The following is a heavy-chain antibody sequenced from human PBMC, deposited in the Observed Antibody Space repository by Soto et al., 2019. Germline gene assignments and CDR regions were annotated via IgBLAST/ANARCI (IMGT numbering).Heavy chain of an antibody. V-gene: IGHV3-30*04. CDR3: ARDPYFDY. CDR2: ISYDGRND. Sequence: GGSLRLSCAASGFTFNSYPLHWVRQAPGKGLEWVAVISYDGRNDYYGDSVRGRFTISRDNSKNMVYLQMNSLTPEDTAVYYCARDPYFDYWGQGTLVTVSS. CDR1: GFTFNSYP. J-gene: IGHJ4*02.